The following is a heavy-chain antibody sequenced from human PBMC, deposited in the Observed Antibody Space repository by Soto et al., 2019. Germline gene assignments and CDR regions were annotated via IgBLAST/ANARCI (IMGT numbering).Heavy chain of an antibody. CDR1: GGSLSSYC. Sequence: PSETLCLTCPVSGGSLSSYCWSWIRQPPGKGLEWIGYIYYSGSTNYNPSLKSRVTISVDTSKNQFSLKLSSVTAADTAVYYCARVRAAAGMIDYWGQGTLVTVSS. D-gene: IGHD6-13*01. CDR2: IYYSGST. J-gene: IGHJ4*02. CDR3: ARVRAAAGMIDY. V-gene: IGHV4-59*12.